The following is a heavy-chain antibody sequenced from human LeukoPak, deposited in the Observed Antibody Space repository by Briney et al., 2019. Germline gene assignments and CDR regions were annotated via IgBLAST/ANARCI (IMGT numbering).Heavy chain of an antibody. CDR2: DSNNGNI. J-gene: IGHJ4*02. V-gene: IGHV4-59*11. Sequence: SETLSLTCTVSGSSISSHSRGWIRQPPGKGLEWIGYDSNNGNINYNPALKSRVTISVDTSKRQISLNLRSVTAADTAVYYCARDNWGSLDYWGQGTLVTVSS. D-gene: IGHD7-27*01. CDR1: GSSISSHS. CDR3: ARDNWGSLDY.